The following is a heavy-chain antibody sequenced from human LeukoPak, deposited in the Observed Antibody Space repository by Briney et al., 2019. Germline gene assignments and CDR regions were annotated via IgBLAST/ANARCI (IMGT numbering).Heavy chain of an antibody. D-gene: IGHD6-13*01. J-gene: IGHJ4*02. V-gene: IGHV3-30*01. CDR1: GFTFSSYA. Sequence: GGSLRLSCAASGFTFSSYAMHWVRQAPGKGLEWVAVISYDGSNKYYADSVKGRFTISRDNSKNTLYLQMNSLRAEDTAVYYCARDGSSSWYDGYLDYWGQGTLVTVSS. CDR2: ISYDGSNK. CDR3: ARDGSSSWYDGYLDY.